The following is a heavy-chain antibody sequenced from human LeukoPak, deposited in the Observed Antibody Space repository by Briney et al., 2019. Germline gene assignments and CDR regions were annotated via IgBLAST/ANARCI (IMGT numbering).Heavy chain of an antibody. CDR3: ARVSSSGWYEGGFDY. CDR1: GYTFTSYA. V-gene: IGHV7-4-1*02. Sequence: ASVKVSCKASGYTFTSYAMNWVRQAPGQGLEWMGWINTNTGNPTYAQGFTGRFVFSLDTSVSTAYLQISSLKAEDTAVYYCARVSSSGWYEGGFDYWGQGTLVTVSS. CDR2: INTNTGNP. J-gene: IGHJ4*02. D-gene: IGHD6-19*01.